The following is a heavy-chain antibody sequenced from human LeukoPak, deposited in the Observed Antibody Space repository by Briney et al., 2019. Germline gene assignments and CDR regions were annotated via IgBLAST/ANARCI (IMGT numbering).Heavy chain of an antibody. D-gene: IGHD3-3*01. CDR1: GGSISSYY. V-gene: IGHV4-59*01. J-gene: IGHJ5*02. CDR3: ARGPQYYDFWSGYHNWFDP. Sequence: SETLSLTFTVSGGSISSYYWSWLRQPPGQGLEWFGYIYYSGSTNYNPSLKSRVTISVDTSKNQFSLKLSSVTAADTAVYYCARGPQYYDFWSGYHNWFDPWGQGTLVTVSS. CDR2: IYYSGST.